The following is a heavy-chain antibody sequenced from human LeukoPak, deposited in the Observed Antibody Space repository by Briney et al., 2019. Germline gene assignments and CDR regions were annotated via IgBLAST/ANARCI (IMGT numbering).Heavy chain of an antibody. CDR3: ARGSYCSGGSCYSAY. V-gene: IGHV3-64*01. Sequence: GGSLRLSCAASGFGFSSSAMHWVRQAPGKGLEYVSAISSNGGTTYYANSVKGRFTISRDNSKNTLYLQMGSLRAEDMAVYYCARGSYCSGGSCYSAYWGQGTLVTVSS. CDR1: GFGFSSSA. CDR2: ISSNGGTT. J-gene: IGHJ4*02. D-gene: IGHD2-15*01.